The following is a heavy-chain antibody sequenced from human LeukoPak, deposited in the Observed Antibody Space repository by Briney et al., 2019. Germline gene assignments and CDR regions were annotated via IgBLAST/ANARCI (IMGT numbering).Heavy chain of an antibody. Sequence: SETLSLTCTVSGGSITSYYWSWIRQPPGKGLEWIGYIYNRGSTNYNPSLKSRVTISVDTSKNQFSLNLSSVTAADTAVFYCARIRVGATFDYWGQGTLVTVSS. J-gene: IGHJ4*02. V-gene: IGHV4-59*01. CDR1: GGSITSYY. D-gene: IGHD1-26*01. CDR2: IYNRGST. CDR3: ARIRVGATFDY.